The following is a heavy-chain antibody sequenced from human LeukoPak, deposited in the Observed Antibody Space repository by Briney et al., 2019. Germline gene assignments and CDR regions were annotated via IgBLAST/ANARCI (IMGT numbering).Heavy chain of an antibody. Sequence: GGSLRLSCAASGFTFSTYWMSWVRQAPGKGLEWVSSISSSSSYIYYADSVKGRFTISRDNAKNSLYLQMNSLRAEDTAVYYCASRYSGNYYYYMDVWGKGTTVTISS. D-gene: IGHD1-26*01. CDR2: ISSSSSYI. J-gene: IGHJ6*03. CDR1: GFTFSTYW. CDR3: ASRYSGNYYYYMDV. V-gene: IGHV3-21*01.